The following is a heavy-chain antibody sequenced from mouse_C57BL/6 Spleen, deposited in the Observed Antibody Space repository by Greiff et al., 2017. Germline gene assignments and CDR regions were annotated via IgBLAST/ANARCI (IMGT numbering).Heavy chain of an antibody. V-gene: IGHV1-4*01. Sequence: QVHVKQSGAELARPGASVKMSCKASGYTFTSYTMHWVKQRPGQGLEWIGYINPSSGYTKYNQKFKDKATLTADKSSSTAYMQLSSLTSEDSAVYYCARPSTGTRYFDYWGQGTTLTVSS. CDR3: ARPSTGTRYFDY. CDR1: GYTFTSYT. CDR2: INPSSGYT. J-gene: IGHJ2*01. D-gene: IGHD4-1*02.